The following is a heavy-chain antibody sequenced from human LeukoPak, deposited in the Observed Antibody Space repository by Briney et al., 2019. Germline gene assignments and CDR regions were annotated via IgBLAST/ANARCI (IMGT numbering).Heavy chain of an antibody. D-gene: IGHD3-22*01. V-gene: IGHV4-4*07. CDR3: ARDSSPYYLYYFDY. CDR1: GGSISTYY. J-gene: IGHJ4*02. CDR2: VSTSGNT. Sequence: SETLSLTCTVSGGSISTYYWNWIRQPAGKGLEWIGRVSTSGNTNQNPSLKSRVTMSLDTSKNQFSLKLSSVTAADTAVYYCARDSSPYYLYYFDYWGQGSPVTVSS.